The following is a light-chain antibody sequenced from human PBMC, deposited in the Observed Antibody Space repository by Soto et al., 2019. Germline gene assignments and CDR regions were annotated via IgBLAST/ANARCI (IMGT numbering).Light chain of an antibody. CDR3: QQSYSTPWT. Sequence: DIQMTQSPSSLSASVGDRVTITCRASQSISSYLNWYQQKPGKAPKLLIYAASSLQSGVPSRFSGSGSGTDFTLTISSLQPEDFANYDCQQSYSTPWTFGQGTKVEIK. CDR2: AAS. CDR1: QSISSY. V-gene: IGKV1-39*01. J-gene: IGKJ1*01.